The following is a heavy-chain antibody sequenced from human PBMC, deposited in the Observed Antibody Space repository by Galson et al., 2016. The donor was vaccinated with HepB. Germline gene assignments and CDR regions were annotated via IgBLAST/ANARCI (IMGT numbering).Heavy chain of an antibody. Sequence: SETLSLTCTVSGGSISSGYYWGWIRQPPGKGREWIGHIYYSGTATYNPSLKSRVSISVDTSNDQFSLKLNSVTAAGTAAYYCAGTSDLDVWGQGTLATIS. J-gene: IGHJ4*02. V-gene: IGHV4-39*07. CDR1: GGSISSGYY. D-gene: IGHD2-21*02. CDR3: AGTSDLDV. CDR2: IYYSGTA.